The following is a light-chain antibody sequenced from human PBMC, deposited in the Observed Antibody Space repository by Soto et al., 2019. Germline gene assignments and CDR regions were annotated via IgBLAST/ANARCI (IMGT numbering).Light chain of an antibody. CDR3: CSYAGSSPYV. CDR1: SSDVGSYNL. Sequence: QSVLTQPASVSGSPGQSITISFTGTSSDVGSYNLVSWYQQHPGKAPKLMIYEGSKRPSGVSNRFSGSKSGNTASLTISGLQAEDEADYYCCSYAGSSPYVFGTGKKVTV. CDR2: EGS. V-gene: IGLV2-23*01. J-gene: IGLJ1*01.